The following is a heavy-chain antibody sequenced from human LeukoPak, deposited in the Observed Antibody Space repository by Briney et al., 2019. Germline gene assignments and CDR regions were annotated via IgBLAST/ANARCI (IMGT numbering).Heavy chain of an antibody. J-gene: IGHJ6*02. CDR2: IKQDGSEK. Sequence: GGSLRLSCAASGLTFSSYWMSWVRQAPGKGLEWVANIKQDGSEKYYVDSVKGRFTISRDNAKNSLYLQMNSLRAEDTAVYYCARSDYYYGMDVWGQGTTVTVSS. V-gene: IGHV3-7*01. CDR3: ARSDYYYGMDV. CDR1: GLTFSSYW.